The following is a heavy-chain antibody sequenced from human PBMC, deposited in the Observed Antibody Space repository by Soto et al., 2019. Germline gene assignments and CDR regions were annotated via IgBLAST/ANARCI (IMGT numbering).Heavy chain of an antibody. CDR2: IHYNGNT. V-gene: IGHV4-59*01. CDR1: GDSISAYS. D-gene: IGHD5-12*01. CDR3: AREGNLGRWLQPLDF. J-gene: IGHJ4*02. Sequence: QVQLQVSAPGLVKPSETLSLTCTVSGDSISAYSWSWVRQPPGKGLEWIGNIHYNGNTKYNPSLKSRVTMSVDTSKYQFSVKLISVTAADTAKYFCAREGNLGRWLQPLDFWGQGTLVTVSS.